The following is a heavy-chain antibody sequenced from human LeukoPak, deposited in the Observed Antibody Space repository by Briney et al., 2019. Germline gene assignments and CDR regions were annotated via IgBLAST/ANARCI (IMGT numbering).Heavy chain of an antibody. V-gene: IGHV3-30*09. CDR2: ISYDGSIK. J-gene: IGHJ4*02. CDR3: AKSYDNCWYVCDY. D-gene: IGHD6-13*01. Sequence: GGSLRLSCAASGFTFCNFAINWVRQAPGKGLEWVAFISYDGSIKSYADSVKGRFAVSRDNSKNTLYLQMNSLRPEDTAFYYCAKSYDNCWYVCDYWGRGTLVTVSS. CDR1: GFTFCNFA.